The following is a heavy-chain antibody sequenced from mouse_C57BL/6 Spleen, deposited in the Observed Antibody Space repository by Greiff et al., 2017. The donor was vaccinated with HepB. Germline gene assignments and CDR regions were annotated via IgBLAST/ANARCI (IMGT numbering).Heavy chain of an antibody. D-gene: IGHD2-5*01. V-gene: IGHV6-6*01. J-gene: IGHJ2*01. CDR3: TRRYSNYGYFDY. CDR2: IRNKANNHAT. Sequence: EVQLVESGGGLVQPGGSMKLSCAASGFTFSDAWMDWVRQSPEKGLEWVAEIRNKANNHATYYAESVKGRFTISRDDSKSSVYLQMNSLRAEDTGIYYCTRRYSNYGYFDYWGQGTTLTVSS. CDR1: GFTFSDAW.